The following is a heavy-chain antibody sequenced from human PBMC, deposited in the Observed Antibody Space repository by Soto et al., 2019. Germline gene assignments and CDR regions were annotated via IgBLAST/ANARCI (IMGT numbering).Heavy chain of an antibody. CDR1: GDSITSSSHY. Sequence: SETLSLTCTVSGDSITSSSHYWGWIRQPPGKGLESIANIYYDGNTYYNPSLKSRVTMSVDTSNNQFSLKLSSVTAADTAVYYCARQASGYYYGWFDPWGQGTLVTVSS. J-gene: IGHJ5*02. CDR3: ARQASGYYYGWFDP. D-gene: IGHD3-22*01. CDR2: IYYDGNT. V-gene: IGHV4-39*01.